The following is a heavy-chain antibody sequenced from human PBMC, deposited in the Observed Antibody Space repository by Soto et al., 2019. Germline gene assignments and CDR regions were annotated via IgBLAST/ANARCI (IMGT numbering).Heavy chain of an antibody. D-gene: IGHD3-10*01. J-gene: IGHJ3*02. CDR1: GYRFSSFW. V-gene: IGHV5-51*01. CDR3: ARLGVRGVARAFDI. CDR2: IYPGDSDT. Sequence: PGESLKISCKISGYRFSSFWIAWVRQKPGKGLEWMGIIYPGDSDTRYSPSFQGQVTISADKSISTAYLQWSSLKASDTAMYYCARLGVRGVARAFDIWGQGTMVTVSS.